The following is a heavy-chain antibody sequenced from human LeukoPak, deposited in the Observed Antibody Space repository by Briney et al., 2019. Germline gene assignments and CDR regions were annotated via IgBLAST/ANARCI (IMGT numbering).Heavy chain of an antibody. Sequence: ASVKVSCKASGYTFTSYGISWVRQAPGQGLEWMGWISAYNGNANYAQKLQGRVTMTTDTPTSTACMELRSLRSDDTAVYYCARAGNYYDSSGYSPFDYWGQGTLDTVSS. CDR2: ISAYNGNA. CDR1: GYTFTSYG. CDR3: ARAGNYYDSSGYSPFDY. D-gene: IGHD3-22*01. V-gene: IGHV1-18*01. J-gene: IGHJ4*02.